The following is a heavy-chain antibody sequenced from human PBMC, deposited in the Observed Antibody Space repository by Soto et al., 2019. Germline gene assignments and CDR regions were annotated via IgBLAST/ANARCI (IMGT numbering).Heavy chain of an antibody. CDR3: AKDSSKSGFPQGSDY. J-gene: IGHJ4*02. CDR2: ISGSGGST. CDR1: GFTFSSYA. V-gene: IGHV3-23*01. Sequence: GGSLRLSCAASGFTFSSYAMSWVRQAPGKGLEWVSAISGSGGSTYYADSVKGRFTISRDNSKTTLYLQMNSLRAEATAVYYCAKDSSKSGFPQGSDYWGQGTLVTISS.